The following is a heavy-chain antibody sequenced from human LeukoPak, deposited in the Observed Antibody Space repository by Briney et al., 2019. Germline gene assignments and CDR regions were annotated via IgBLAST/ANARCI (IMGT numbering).Heavy chain of an antibody. CDR3: AREDCTNGVCYYSPRGYYFDY. CDR2: IYTSGST. Sequence: ESGPTLVNPTQTLTLTCTFSGFSLSTSGVGVGWIRQPAGKGLEWIGRIYTSGSTNYNPSLKSRVTISVDTSKNQFSLKLSSVTAADTAVYYCAREDCTNGVCYYSPRGYYFDYWGQGTLVTVSS. D-gene: IGHD2-8*01. J-gene: IGHJ4*02. CDR1: GFSLSTSG. V-gene: IGHV4-61*02.